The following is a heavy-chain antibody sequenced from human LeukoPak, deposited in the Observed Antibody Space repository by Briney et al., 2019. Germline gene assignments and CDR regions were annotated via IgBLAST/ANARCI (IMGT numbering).Heavy chain of an antibody. CDR3: ARGVFGEYPFDY. V-gene: IGHV4-59*01. CDR1: GGSISSYY. J-gene: IGHJ4*02. CDR2: IYYSGST. D-gene: IGHD3-10*02. Sequence: PSETLSLTCTVSGGSISSYYWSWIRQPPGKGLERIGYIYYSGSTNYNPSLKSRVTISVDTSENQFSLKLSSVTAADTAVYYCARGVFGEYPFDYWGQGTLVTVSS.